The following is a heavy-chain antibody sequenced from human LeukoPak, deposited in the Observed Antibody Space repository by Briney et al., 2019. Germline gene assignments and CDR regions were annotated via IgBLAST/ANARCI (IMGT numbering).Heavy chain of an antibody. Sequence: GESLKISCQGSGYSFTSYWISWVRQMPGKGLEWMGRIDPSDSYTNYSPSFQGHVTISADKSISTAYLQWSCLKASDTAMYYCARHWYCSSTSCYHLDVWGKGTTVTVSS. CDR2: IDPSDSYT. CDR3: ARHWYCSSTSCYHLDV. CDR1: GYSFTSYW. V-gene: IGHV5-10-1*01. D-gene: IGHD2-2*01. J-gene: IGHJ6*04.